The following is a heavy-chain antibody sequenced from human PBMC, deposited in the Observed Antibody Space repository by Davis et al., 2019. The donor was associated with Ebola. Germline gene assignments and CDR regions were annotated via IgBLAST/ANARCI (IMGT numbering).Heavy chain of an antibody. J-gene: IGHJ4*02. CDR1: DFTFSSYA. V-gene: IGHV3-23*01. CDR2: ISGSGDST. CDR3: AKVSFRFWDI. Sequence: GGSLRLSCAASDFTFSSYAMSWVRQAPGKGLEWVSRISGSGDSTYYADSVKGRFTISRDNVQNTLYFQMNSLRADDTAVYYCAKVSFRFWDIWGQGVLVTVSS. D-gene: IGHD3-16*01.